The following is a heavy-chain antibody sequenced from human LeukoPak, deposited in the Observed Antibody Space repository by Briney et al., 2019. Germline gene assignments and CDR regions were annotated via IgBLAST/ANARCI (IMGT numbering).Heavy chain of an antibody. D-gene: IGHD3-3*01. CDR3: AREGGFYRPLDY. Sequence: ASGTLSLICGVSGGSVSSTNWWTWVRHPPGKGLEWIGEVHLDGRTNYNPSLESRLTMSVDLSENHISLKLTSVTAADTAVYYCAREGGFYRPLDYSGQGTLVTVSS. V-gene: IGHV4-4*02. J-gene: IGHJ4*02. CDR2: VHLDGRT. CDR1: GGSVSSTNW.